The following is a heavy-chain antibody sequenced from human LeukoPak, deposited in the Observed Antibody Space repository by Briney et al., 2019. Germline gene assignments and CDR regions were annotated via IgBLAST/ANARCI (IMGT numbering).Heavy chain of an antibody. CDR1: GGSFSGYY. Sequence: SETLSLTCAVYGGSFSGYYWSWIRQPPGKGLEWIGYIYYSGSTNYNPSLKSRVTISVDTSKNQFSLKLSSVTAADTAVYYCARGRLLYYWGQGTLVTVSS. D-gene: IGHD1-26*01. CDR2: IYYSGST. V-gene: IGHV4-59*12. J-gene: IGHJ4*02. CDR3: ARGRLLYY.